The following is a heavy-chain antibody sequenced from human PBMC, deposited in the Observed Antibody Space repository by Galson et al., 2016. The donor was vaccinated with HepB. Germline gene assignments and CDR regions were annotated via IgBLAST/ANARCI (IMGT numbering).Heavy chain of an antibody. CDR2: MYYSGTT. D-gene: IGHD2-2*02. Sequence: SETLSLTCTVSGGSISNYSWAWIRQPPGKGMECIGYMYYSGTTYYNPSLKSRVTMSVDTSKNQFSLDVRSVTAADTAVYYCAKYTNCSSTSCFTAWFDPWGQGTRVTVSS. CDR1: GGSISNYS. CDR3: AKYTNCSSTSCFTAWFDP. J-gene: IGHJ5*02. V-gene: IGHV4-59*01.